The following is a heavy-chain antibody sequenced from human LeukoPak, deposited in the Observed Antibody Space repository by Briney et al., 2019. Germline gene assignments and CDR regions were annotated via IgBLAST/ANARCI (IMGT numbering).Heavy chain of an antibody. CDR1: ECTFSNYA. CDR3: ARGDVWSGYYMYYFDY. Sequence: GGSLRLSCVASECTFSNYAMHWVRQAPVKGLEWLAVITYDGNNKFYADSVKGRFTISRDSSKNTLYLQMNSLRDEDTAVYYCARGDVWSGYYMYYFDYWGQGTLVTVSS. J-gene: IGHJ4*02. D-gene: IGHD3-3*01. CDR2: ITYDGNNK. V-gene: IGHV3-30-3*01.